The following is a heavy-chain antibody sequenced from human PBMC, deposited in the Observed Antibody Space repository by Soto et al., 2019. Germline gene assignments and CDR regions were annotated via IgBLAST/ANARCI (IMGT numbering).Heavy chain of an antibody. V-gene: IGHV4-31*03. CDR3: AGYCSSTSCRYYYCDY. D-gene: IGHD2-2*01. Sequence: SETLSLTCTLSGGSVSSGAYYWSWIRQHPGKGLEWLGYIYYTGSTYYNPSLKSRVTISIDTSKNQFSLKLSSVTAADTAVYYCAGYCSSTSCRYYYCDYCGHGTLVTVSS. CDR1: GGSVSSGAYY. J-gene: IGHJ4*01. CDR2: IYYTGST.